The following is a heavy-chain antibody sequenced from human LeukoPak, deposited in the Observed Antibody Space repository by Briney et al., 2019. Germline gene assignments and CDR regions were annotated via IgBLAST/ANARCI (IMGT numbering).Heavy chain of an antibody. CDR1: GFTFSSYG. CDR2: IYSSSSTI. J-gene: IGHJ4*02. D-gene: IGHD3-22*01. V-gene: IGHV3-48*04. Sequence: GGSLRLSCAASGFTFSSYGMYWVRQAPGKGLEWVSFIYSSSSTIYYADSVKGRFTISRDNTKNSLYLQMHSLRAEDTAVCYCARDDPYYYDSSGDRDYWGQGTLVTVSS. CDR3: ARDDPYYYDSSGDRDY.